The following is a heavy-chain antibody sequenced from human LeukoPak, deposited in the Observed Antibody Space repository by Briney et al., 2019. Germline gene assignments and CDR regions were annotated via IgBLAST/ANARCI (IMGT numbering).Heavy chain of an antibody. CDR1: GYTFTSYY. V-gene: IGHV1-46*01. Sequence: ASVKVSCEASGYTFTSYYMLWVRQAPGQGLEWMGIINPSGGSTSYAQKFQGRVTMTRDMSTSTVYMELSSLRSEDTAVYYCAIRRAFDSSGYYYSDYWGQGTLVTVSS. D-gene: IGHD3-22*01. J-gene: IGHJ4*02. CDR3: AIRRAFDSSGYYYSDY. CDR2: INPSGGST.